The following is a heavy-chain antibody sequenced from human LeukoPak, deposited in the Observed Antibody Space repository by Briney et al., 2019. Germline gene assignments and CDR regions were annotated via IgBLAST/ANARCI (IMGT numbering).Heavy chain of an antibody. V-gene: IGHV1-18*01. J-gene: IGHJ6*02. CDR1: GYTFTSYG. D-gene: IGHD2-2*02. CDR2: ISAYNGNT. Sequence: ASVKVSCKASGYTFTSYGISWVRQAPGQGLEWMGWISAYNGNTNYAQKLQGRVTMTTDTSTSTAYMELRSLRSDDTAVYYCAIDYYCSSTSCYSYYYYGMDVWGQGTTVTVSS. CDR3: AIDYYCSSTSCYSYYYYGMDV.